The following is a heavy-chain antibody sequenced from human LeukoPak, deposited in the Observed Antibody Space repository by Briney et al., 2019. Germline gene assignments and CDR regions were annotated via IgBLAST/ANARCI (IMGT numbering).Heavy chain of an antibody. CDR2: MNPNSGNT. CDR1: GYTFTSYG. D-gene: IGHD2-2*01. CDR3: ARGCSSTSCSH. V-gene: IGHV1-8*03. J-gene: IGHJ4*02. Sequence: ASVKVSCKASGYTFTSYGISWVRQATGQGLEWMGWMNPNSGNTGYAQKFQGRVTITRNTSISTAYMELSSLRSEDTAVYYCARGCSSTSCSHWGQGTLVTVSS.